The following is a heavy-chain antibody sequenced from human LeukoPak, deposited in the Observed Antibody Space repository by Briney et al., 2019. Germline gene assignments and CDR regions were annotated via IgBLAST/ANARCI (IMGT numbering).Heavy chain of an antibody. CDR3: AREVKSYSSFDY. CDR2: IYYSGST. J-gene: IGHJ4*02. CDR1: GGSISSSSYY. V-gene: IGHV4-39*07. D-gene: IGHD1-26*01. Sequence: PSETLSLTCTVSGGSISSSSYYWGWIRQPPGKGLEWIGSIYYSGSTYYNPSLKSRVTISVDTSKNQFSLKLSSVSAADTAVYYCAREVKSYSSFDYWGQGTLVTVSS.